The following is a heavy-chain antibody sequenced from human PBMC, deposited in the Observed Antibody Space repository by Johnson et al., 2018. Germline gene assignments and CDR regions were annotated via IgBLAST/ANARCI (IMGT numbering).Heavy chain of an antibody. CDR2: ISYDGSNK. CDR1: GFTFSSYG. Sequence: QVQLVQSGGGVVQPGRSLRLSCAASGFTFSSYGIHWVRQAPGKGLEWVAVISYDGSNKYYADSVKGRFTIPRDNSKNTLYLQMNSLRAEDTAVYYCAKDRLRGLPSPHNAFDIWGQWTMVTVSS. V-gene: IGHV3-30*18. CDR3: AKDRLRGLPSPHNAFDI. D-gene: IGHD2-21*01. J-gene: IGHJ3*02.